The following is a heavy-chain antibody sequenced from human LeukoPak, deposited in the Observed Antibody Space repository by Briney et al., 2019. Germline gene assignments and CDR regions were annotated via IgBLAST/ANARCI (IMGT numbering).Heavy chain of an antibody. CDR2: IYRSGST. CDR1: GYSISSGYY. V-gene: IGHV4-38-2*02. Sequence: SETLSLTCTVSGYSISSGYYWGWIRQPPGKGLELIGSIYRSGSTYYNPSLKSRVTISLDTSKNEFSLKLSSVTAADTAVYYCARDSGTTGEVKFDPWGQGTLVTVSS. D-gene: IGHD3-10*01. CDR3: ARDSGTTGEVKFDP. J-gene: IGHJ5*02.